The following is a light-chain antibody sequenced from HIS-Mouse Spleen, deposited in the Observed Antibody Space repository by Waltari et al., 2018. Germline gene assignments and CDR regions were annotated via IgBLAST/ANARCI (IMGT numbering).Light chain of an antibody. CDR1: VLAKKY. CDR3: QSYDSSLSGLWV. Sequence: SYELTQPSSVSVSPGQTARITCSGDVLAKKYARWVQQKPGQAPGPVIYKDRERPSGIPGRFSGSRSGTTVTLTIRGAQVEDEADYYCQSYDSSLSGLWVFGGGTKLTVL. V-gene: IGLV3-27*01. CDR2: KDR. J-gene: IGLJ3*02.